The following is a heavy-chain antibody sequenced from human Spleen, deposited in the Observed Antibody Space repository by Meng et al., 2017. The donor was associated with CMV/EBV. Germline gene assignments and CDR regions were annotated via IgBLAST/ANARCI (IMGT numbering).Heavy chain of an antibody. CDR3: ARGGDFGDFHAPFDH. V-gene: IGHV1-18*01. CDR2: ISASNSNT. D-gene: IGHD4-17*01. J-gene: IGHJ4*02. Sequence: ASVKVSCKASGVIFSSYAISWVRQAPGQGLEWMGWISASNSNTNLKQKFQGRVTMTTDTSTSTAYMELKSLRPDDTAVYYCARGGDFGDFHAPFDHWGQGTLVTVSS. CDR1: GVIFSSYA.